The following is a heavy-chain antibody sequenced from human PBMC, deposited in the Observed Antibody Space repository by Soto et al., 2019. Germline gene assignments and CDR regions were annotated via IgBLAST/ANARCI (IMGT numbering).Heavy chain of an antibody. CDR2: IYYSGST. Sequence: QLQLQESGPGLVKPSETLSLTCTVSGGSISSSSYYWGWIRQPPGKGLEWIGSIYYSGSTYYNPSLKSRVTISVDTSKNQFSLKLSSVTAADTAVYYCATLWFGEGNYWGQGTLDTVSS. V-gene: IGHV4-39*01. CDR1: GGSISSSSYY. D-gene: IGHD3-10*01. J-gene: IGHJ4*02. CDR3: ATLWFGEGNY.